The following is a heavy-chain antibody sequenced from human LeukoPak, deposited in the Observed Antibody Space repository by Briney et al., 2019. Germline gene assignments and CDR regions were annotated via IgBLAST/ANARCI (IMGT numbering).Heavy chain of an antibody. CDR2: ISGSGGGT. D-gene: IGHD5-12*01. CDR1: GFTVSSNY. V-gene: IGHV3-23*01. CDR3: AKDRGYDFSYGMDL. Sequence: GGSLRLSCAASGFTVSSNYMSWVRQAPGKGLEWVSAISGSGGGTFYADSVKGRFTISRDNSKNTLYLQMNSLRAEDTAVYYCAKDRGYDFSYGMDLWGQGTTVTVSS. J-gene: IGHJ6*02.